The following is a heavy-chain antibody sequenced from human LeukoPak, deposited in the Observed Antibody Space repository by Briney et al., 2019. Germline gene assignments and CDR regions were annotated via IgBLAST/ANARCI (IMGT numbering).Heavy chain of an antibody. D-gene: IGHD5-18*01. CDR1: GGSMSSYY. J-gene: IGHJ4*02. CDR2: IYYSGST. CDR3: ARSGYSYDLVDY. Sequence: PSGTLSLTCTVSGGSMSSYYRNWIRQPPGKGLEWIGYIYYSGSTNYNPSLKSRVTTSVDTSKNQFSLKLSSVTAADTAAYYCARSGYSYDLVDYWGQGTLVTVSS. V-gene: IGHV4-59*08.